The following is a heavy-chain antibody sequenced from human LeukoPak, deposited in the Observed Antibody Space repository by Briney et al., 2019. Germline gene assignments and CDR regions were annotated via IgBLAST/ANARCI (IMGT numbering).Heavy chain of an antibody. CDR1: GGSFSGYY. Sequence: SETLSLTCAVYGGSFSGYYWSWIRQPPGKGLEWIGEINHSGSTNYNPSLKSRVTIPVDTSKNQFSLKLSSVTAADTAVYYCARFTAMVTLFDYWGQGTLVTVSS. CDR3: ARFTAMVTLFDY. J-gene: IGHJ4*02. D-gene: IGHD5-18*01. V-gene: IGHV4-34*01. CDR2: INHSGST.